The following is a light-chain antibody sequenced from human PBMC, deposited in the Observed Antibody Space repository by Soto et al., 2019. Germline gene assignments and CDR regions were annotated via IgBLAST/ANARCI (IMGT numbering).Light chain of an antibody. CDR3: QQSYSTPPIT. CDR1: QSISSY. V-gene: IGKV1-39*01. J-gene: IGKJ5*01. Sequence: DIQMTQSPSSLSASVGDRVTITCRASQSISSYLNWYQQKPGKAPKILIYAASSLQSGVPSRLSGSGSGTDFTLTISSLQPEDFATYYCQQSYSTPPITFGQGTRLEIK. CDR2: AAS.